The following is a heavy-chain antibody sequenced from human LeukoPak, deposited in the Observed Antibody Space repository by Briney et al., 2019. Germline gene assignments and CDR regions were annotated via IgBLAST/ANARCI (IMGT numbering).Heavy chain of an antibody. V-gene: IGHV1-2*02. CDR2: IDANNGDT. D-gene: IGHD4-11*01. J-gene: IGHJ4*02. Sequence: ASVKISCTASAYTFRVNYIHWLRRAPGQGLEWMGWIDANNGDTKSAQKFQGRVTMSRDTSISTAYMDLSSLSPDDAAVYYCARDPSSVTLYFFDYWGQGTLVTVSS. CDR1: AYTFRVNY. CDR3: ARDPSSVTLYFFDY.